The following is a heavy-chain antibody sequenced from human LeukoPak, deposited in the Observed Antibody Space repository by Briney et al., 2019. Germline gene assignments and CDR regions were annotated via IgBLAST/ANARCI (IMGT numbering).Heavy chain of an antibody. CDR2: INHSGAT. Sequence: SETLSLTCAVYGESFSGYYWSWIRQPPGMGLEWIGEINHSGATNSNPSLKSRVTTSVDTSKNQLSLKLSSVTAADTAVYYCARGIGYDFWSGYSRGVYFDYWGQGTLVTVSS. D-gene: IGHD3-3*01. CDR1: GESFSGYY. J-gene: IGHJ4*02. V-gene: IGHV4-34*01. CDR3: ARGIGYDFWSGYSRGVYFDY.